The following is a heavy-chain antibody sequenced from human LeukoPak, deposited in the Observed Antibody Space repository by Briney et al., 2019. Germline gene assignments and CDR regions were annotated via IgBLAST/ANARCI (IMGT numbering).Heavy chain of an antibody. Sequence: PSETLSLTCAVSGVSFNDYYRSWVRQTPGKGLEWIGEINHSGYTNDSPSLKSRVTMSIDTSRKQFSLNLRSVTAADTGIYYCTRMTTGHDYWGPGTLVTVSS. CDR1: GVSFNDYY. J-gene: IGHJ4*02. CDR3: TRMTTGHDY. CDR2: INHSGYT. V-gene: IGHV4-34*10. D-gene: IGHD4-17*01.